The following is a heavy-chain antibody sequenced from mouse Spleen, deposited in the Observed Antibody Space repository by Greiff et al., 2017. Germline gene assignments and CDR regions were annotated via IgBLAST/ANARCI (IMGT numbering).Heavy chain of an antibody. CDR1: GYTFTSYW. D-gene: IGHD1-1*01. CDR3: ARSYYYGSSYYYAMDY. Sequence: QVQLQQPGAELVRPGSSVKLSCKASGYTFTSYWMDWVKQRPGQGLEWIGNIYPSDSETHYNQKFKDKATLTVDKSSSTAYMQLSSLTAEDSAVYYCARSYYYGSSYYYAMDYWGQGTSVTVSS. CDR2: IYPSDSET. J-gene: IGHJ4*01. V-gene: IGHV1-61*01.